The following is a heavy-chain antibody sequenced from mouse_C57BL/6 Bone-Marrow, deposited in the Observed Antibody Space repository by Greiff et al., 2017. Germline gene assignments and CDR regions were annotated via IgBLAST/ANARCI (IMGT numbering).Heavy chain of an antibody. D-gene: IGHD4-1*01. CDR1: GYTFSSYA. CDR2: ICRGGDYT. Sequence: EVQLVESGAGLVKPGGSLKLSCAASGYTFSSYAMSWVRQTPEKRLEWVAYICRGGDYTYYADTLKGRFTISIDNARNTLYLQMSSLKSEDAAVYDCTGGTGKLGYFDVWGTGTTVTVSS. J-gene: IGHJ1*03. CDR3: TGGTGKLGYFDV. V-gene: IGHV5-9-1*02.